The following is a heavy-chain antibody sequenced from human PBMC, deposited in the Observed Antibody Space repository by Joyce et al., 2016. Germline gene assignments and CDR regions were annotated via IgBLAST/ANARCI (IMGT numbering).Heavy chain of an antibody. D-gene: IGHD4-17*01. CDR1: GFTVTNAW. CDR3: TILDRRGDSSGLGY. CDR2: IKSKADGGTI. Sequence: EVQLVESGGGLVKPGGSLRLSCVVSGFTVTNAWMTWVRQAPGKGLQCVGRIKSKADGGTIDYAAPVRGRFTSSGDDSKNVLYLQMNSLMTEDTAVYYCTILDRRGDSSGLGYWGQGTLVTVSS. V-gene: IGHV3-15*01. J-gene: IGHJ4*02.